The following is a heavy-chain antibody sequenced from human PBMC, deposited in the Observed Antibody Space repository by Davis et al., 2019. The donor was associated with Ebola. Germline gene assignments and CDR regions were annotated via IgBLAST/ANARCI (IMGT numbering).Heavy chain of an antibody. V-gene: IGHV2-70*01. CDR1: GFSLSTSRMC. CDR3: ARIRGGSGYYYYYGMDV. D-gene: IGHD6-19*01. CDR2: IDWDDDK. Sequence: SGPTLMNPTQTLTLTCTFSGFSLSTSRMCVSWIRQPPGKALEWLALIDWDDDKYYSTSLKTRLTISKDTSKNQVVLTMTNIDPVDTSTYYCARIRGGSGYYYYYGMDVWGKGTTVTVSS. J-gene: IGHJ6*04.